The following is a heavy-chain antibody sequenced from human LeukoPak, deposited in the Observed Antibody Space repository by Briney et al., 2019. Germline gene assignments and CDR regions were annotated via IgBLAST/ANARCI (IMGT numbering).Heavy chain of an antibody. CDR2: VHLNGAT. D-gene: IGHD1-26*01. CDR3: TRESGAFSPFGF. V-gene: IGHV4-4*02. Sequence: SGTLSLTCAVSGGSITTTNWWSWVRQPPGKGLEWIGEVHLNGATNYNPPLESRFSMSIDKSNNHLSLEVTSVTAADTAMYYCTRESGAFSPFGFWGQGTLVTVSS. CDR1: GGSITTTNW. J-gene: IGHJ4*02.